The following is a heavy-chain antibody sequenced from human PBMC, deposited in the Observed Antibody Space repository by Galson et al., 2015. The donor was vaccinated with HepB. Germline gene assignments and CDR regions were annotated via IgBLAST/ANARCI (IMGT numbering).Heavy chain of an antibody. CDR3: ARERHPGEIVLLPLAGEFDS. J-gene: IGHJ4*02. Sequence: SVKVSCKGSGDSFSSYGLSWVRQAPGQGLEWMGRIIPLLGITNYAQNFQGRVSITAAISASTAYMELSNLKTEDTAMYYCARERHPGEIVLLPLAGEFDSWGQGTLVTVSS. CDR2: IIPLLGIT. D-gene: IGHD3-16*01. V-gene: IGHV1-69*10. CDR1: GDSFSSYG.